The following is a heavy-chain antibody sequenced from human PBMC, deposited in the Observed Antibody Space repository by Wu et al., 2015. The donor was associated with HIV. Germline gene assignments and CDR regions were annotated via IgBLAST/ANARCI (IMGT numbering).Heavy chain of an antibody. J-gene: IGHJ6*02. D-gene: IGHD2-2*01. CDR1: GYTFTSYY. CDR3: ARDLSLAAVVPAAYYYYYGMDV. Sequence: QVQLVQSGAEVKKPGASVKVSCKASGYTFTSYYMHWVRQAPGQGLEWMGIINPSGGSTSYAQKFQGRVTMTRDTSTSTVYMELSSLRSEDTAVYYCARDLSLAAVVPAAYYYYYGMDVWGQGP. V-gene: IGHV1-46*01. CDR2: INPSGGST.